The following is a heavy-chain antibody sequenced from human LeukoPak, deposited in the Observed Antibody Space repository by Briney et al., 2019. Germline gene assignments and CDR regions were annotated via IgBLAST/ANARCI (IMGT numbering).Heavy chain of an antibody. Sequence: PGGSLRLSCAVSGITFSNHGMNWVRQAPGKGLEWVSGITGSGGSTYCADSVKGRFTISRDNSKNTLYLQMNSLRAEDTAIYYCARDERLLSFLKWGQGTLVTVSS. J-gene: IGHJ4*02. CDR2: ITGSGGST. D-gene: IGHD3-3*01. V-gene: IGHV3-23*01. CDR1: GITFSNHG. CDR3: ARDERLLSFLK.